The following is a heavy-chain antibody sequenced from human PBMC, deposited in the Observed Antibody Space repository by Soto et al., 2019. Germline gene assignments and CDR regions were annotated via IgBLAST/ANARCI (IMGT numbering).Heavy chain of an antibody. J-gene: IGHJ4*02. Sequence: PSETLSLTCAVSGVSIISGNWWTWVRQTPQRGLEYIGEIFHDGTAYYYPSFERRVAISVDTSKNQFSLKLTSVTAADTAIYFCARLVYDTRLNYMYFDFWGQGALVTAPQ. V-gene: IGHV4-4*02. CDR3: ARLVYDTRLNYMYFDF. D-gene: IGHD3-10*01. CDR2: IFHDGTA. CDR1: GVSIISGNW.